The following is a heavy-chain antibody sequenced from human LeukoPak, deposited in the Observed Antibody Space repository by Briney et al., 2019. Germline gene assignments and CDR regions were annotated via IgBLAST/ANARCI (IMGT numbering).Heavy chain of an antibody. CDR3: AREPTVMPA. CDR2: ISGSGTYI. V-gene: IGHV3-21*01. D-gene: IGHD4-17*01. Sequence: GGSLRLSCAASGFIFSSYTMNWVRQAPGKGLEWVSSISGSGTYIYYAESVKGRFTISRDNARNSLYLQMDSLRAEDTAVYYCAREPTVMPAWGQGTLVTVSS. CDR1: GFIFSSYT. J-gene: IGHJ5*02.